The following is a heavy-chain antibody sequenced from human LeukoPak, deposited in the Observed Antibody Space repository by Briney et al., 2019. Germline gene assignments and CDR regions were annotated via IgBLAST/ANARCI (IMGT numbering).Heavy chain of an antibody. D-gene: IGHD3-3*01. V-gene: IGHV3-7*01. CDR1: GFIFNSYW. CDR3: ATVVVDSWSHYYKY. CDR2: IKQDGSEK. Sequence: GGGLRLSCAASGFIFNSYWMGWVRQAPGKGLEWVANIKQDGSEKYYVDSVKGRFTISRDNAKHSLYLQMNSLRAEDTAVYYCATVVVDSWSHYYKYWAQGTLVTVSS. J-gene: IGHJ4*02.